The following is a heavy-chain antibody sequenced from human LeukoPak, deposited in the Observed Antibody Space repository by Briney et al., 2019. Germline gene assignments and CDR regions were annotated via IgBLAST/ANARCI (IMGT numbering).Heavy chain of an antibody. V-gene: IGHV3-23*01. J-gene: IGHJ4*02. CDR1: GFTFSSSA. Sequence: PGGSLRLSCAASGFTFSSSAMTWVRQAPGKGLEWVSAISGGSTYYADSVKGRFTISRDNSKNTLYLQMNSLRAEDTAVYYCASGRTVTPYFDYWGQGTLVTVSS. CDR2: ISGGST. D-gene: IGHD4-17*01. CDR3: ASGRTVTPYFDY.